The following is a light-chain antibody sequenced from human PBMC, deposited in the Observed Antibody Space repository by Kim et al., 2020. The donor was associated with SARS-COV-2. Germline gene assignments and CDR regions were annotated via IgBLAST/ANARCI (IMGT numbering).Light chain of an antibody. J-gene: IGLJ2*01. Sequence: GQPVAISFSGTTSNIGSHFVSWYQQVTGTAPRLLIYDNFRRPSDIPDRFTASKSGTSAALDIAGLQPGDEGIYFCGTWDTSLSISVFGGGTQLTVL. CDR1: TSNIGSHF. CDR2: DNF. CDR3: GTWDTSLSISV. V-gene: IGLV1-51*01.